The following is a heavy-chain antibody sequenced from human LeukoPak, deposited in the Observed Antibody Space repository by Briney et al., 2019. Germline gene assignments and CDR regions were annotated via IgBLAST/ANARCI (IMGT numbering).Heavy chain of an antibody. CDR3: ARVRYGFHFDY. CDR1: GFSFADYD. J-gene: IGHJ4*02. D-gene: IGHD5-18*01. Sequence: GGSLRLSCAASGFSFADYDMSWVRQAPGKGLEWISGINGNGRSTGYADSVKGRFTISRDNAKNSLYLQMNSLRAEDTAVYYCARVRYGFHFDYWGQGTLVTVSS. CDR2: INGNGRST. V-gene: IGHV3-20*04.